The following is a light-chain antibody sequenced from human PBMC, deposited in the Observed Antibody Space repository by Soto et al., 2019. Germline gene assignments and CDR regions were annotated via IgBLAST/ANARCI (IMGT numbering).Light chain of an antibody. Sequence: QPVLTQSSSASASLGSSVKLTCTLSSGHSSYIIAWHQQQPGKAPRYLMKLEGSGSYNKGSGVPDRFSGSSSGADRYLTISNLQSEDEADYYCETWDSNTWVFSGGTKLTVL. CDR2: LEGSGSY. CDR3: ETWDSNTWV. V-gene: IGLV4-60*03. CDR1: SGHSSYI. J-gene: IGLJ3*02.